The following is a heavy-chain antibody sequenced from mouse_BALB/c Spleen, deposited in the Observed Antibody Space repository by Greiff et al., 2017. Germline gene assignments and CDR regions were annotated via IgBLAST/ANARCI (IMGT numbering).Heavy chain of an antibody. J-gene: IGHJ3*01. CDR2: ISSGGSYT. CDR1: GFTFSSSG. CDR3: SRATARSGYQAAY. D-gene: IGHD3-1*01. Sequence: EVHLVESGGDLVKPGGSLKLSCAASGFTFSSSGMSWVRQTPDKRLEWVATISSGGSYTYYPDSVKGRCTISRDNAKNTLYLQMSSLKSEDTAMYDCSRATARSGYQAAYWGQGTLVTVSA. V-gene: IGHV5-6*01.